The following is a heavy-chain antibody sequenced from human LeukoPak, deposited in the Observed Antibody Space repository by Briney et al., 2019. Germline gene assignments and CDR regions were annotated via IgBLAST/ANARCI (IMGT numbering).Heavy chain of an antibody. D-gene: IGHD6-13*01. J-gene: IGHJ4*02. CDR1: VFTFSSYA. CDR3: AKGVGSSWYGEMYYFDY. V-gene: IGHV3-23*01. Sequence: GGSLRLSCAASVFTFSSYAMSCVRQAPGKGLEWVSAISGSGGSTYYADSVKGRFTISRDNSKNTLYLQMNSLRAEDTAVYYCAKGVGSSWYGEMYYFDYWGQGTLVTVSS. CDR2: ISGSGGST.